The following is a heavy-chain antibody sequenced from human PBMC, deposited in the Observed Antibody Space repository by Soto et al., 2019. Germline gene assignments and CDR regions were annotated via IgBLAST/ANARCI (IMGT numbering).Heavy chain of an antibody. CDR2: IWYDGSNK. J-gene: IGHJ3*02. D-gene: IGHD1-26*01. CDR3: ARDRGGSYSRANDAFDI. V-gene: IGHV3-33*01. Sequence: QVQLVESGGGVVQPGRSLRLSCAASGFTFSSYGMHWVRQAPGKGLEWVAVIWYDGSNKYYADSVKGRFTISRDNSKNPLYLQMNSLRAEDTAVYYCARDRGGSYSRANDAFDIWGQGTMVTVSS. CDR1: GFTFSSYG.